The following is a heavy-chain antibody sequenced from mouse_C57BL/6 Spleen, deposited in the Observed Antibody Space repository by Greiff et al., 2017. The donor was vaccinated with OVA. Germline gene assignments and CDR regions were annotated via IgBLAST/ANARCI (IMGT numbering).Heavy chain of an antibody. D-gene: IGHD2-3*01. V-gene: IGHV1-50*01. CDR1: GYTFTSYW. Sequence: VQLQQPGAELVKPGASVKLSCKASGYTFTSYWMQWVKQRPGQGLEWIGEIDPSDSYTNYNQKFKGKATLTVDTSSSTAYMQLSSLTSEDSAVYYCARRGIYDGYYYYAMDYWGQGTSVTVSS. CDR3: ARRGIYDGYYYYAMDY. CDR2: IDPSDSYT. J-gene: IGHJ4*01.